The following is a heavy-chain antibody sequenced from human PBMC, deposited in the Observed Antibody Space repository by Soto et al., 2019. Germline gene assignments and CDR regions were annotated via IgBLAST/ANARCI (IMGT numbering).Heavy chain of an antibody. V-gene: IGHV4-39*01. Sequence: SETLSLTCTVAGGSVSSSSSYYWGWIRQPPGKGLEWIGNIYYNGKTYYNPSLQSRVAISADTYKNQISLRLTSMTAADVGVDYCARFRVPLSGGGYYSLFDNWGQGSPVTVSS. CDR3: ARFRVPLSGGGYYSLFDN. D-gene: IGHD1-26*01. CDR2: IYYNGKT. CDR1: GGSVSSSSSYY. J-gene: IGHJ4*02.